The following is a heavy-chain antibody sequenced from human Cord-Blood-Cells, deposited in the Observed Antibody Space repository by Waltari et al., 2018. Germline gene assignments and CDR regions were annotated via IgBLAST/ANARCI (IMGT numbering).Heavy chain of an antibody. D-gene: IGHD1-7*01. J-gene: IGHJ6*02. CDR1: GFTFSSYG. CDR2: IWYDGSNK. V-gene: IGHV3-33*01. Sequence: QVQLVESGGGVVQPGRSLRLSWAAFGFTFSSYGMNWSRQAPGKGLEGVAVIWYDGSNKYYADSVKGRFTISRDNSKNTLYLQMNSLRAEDTAVYYCARWYNWNYGPQRGMDVWGQGTTVTVSS. CDR3: ARWYNWNYGPQRGMDV.